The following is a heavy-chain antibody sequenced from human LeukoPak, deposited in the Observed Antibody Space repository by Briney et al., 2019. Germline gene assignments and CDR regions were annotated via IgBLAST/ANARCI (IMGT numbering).Heavy chain of an antibody. D-gene: IGHD4-17*01. CDR3: AKDPNGDYIGAFDF. V-gene: IGHV3-23*01. J-gene: IGHJ3*01. CDR2: ITGSGAGT. Sequence: PGGSLRLSCAGSGFTFINYAMIWVRQAPGKGLEWVAAITGSGAGTYCADSVKGRFTVSRDNSKSTLYLQMNSLRPEDTAVYYCAKDPNGDYIGAFDFWGQGTMVTVSS. CDR1: GFTFINYA.